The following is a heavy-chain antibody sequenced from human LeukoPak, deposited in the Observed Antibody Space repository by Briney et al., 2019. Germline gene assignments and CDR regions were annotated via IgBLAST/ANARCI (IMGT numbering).Heavy chain of an antibody. Sequence: GGSLGLSCAASGLTFSSYAMSWVRQAPGKGLEWVSAISGSGGSTYYADSVKGRFTISRDNSKNTLYLQMNSLRAEDTAVYYCAKDSSGSSSSWYRWFDPWGQGTLVTVSS. CDR3: AKDSSGSSSSWYRWFDP. D-gene: IGHD6-13*01. J-gene: IGHJ5*02. CDR1: GLTFSSYA. CDR2: ISGSGGST. V-gene: IGHV3-23*01.